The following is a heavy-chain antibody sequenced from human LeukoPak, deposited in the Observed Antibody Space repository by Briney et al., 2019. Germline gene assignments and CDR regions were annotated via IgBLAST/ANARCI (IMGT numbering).Heavy chain of an antibody. V-gene: IGHV1-69*05. CDR1: GGTFSSYA. CDR3: ARGGDGPNDY. J-gene: IGHJ4*02. D-gene: IGHD5-24*01. CDR2: IIPIFGTA. Sequence: SVKVSCKASGGTFSSYAISWVRQAPGQGLEWMGRIIPIFGTANYAQKSQGRVTITTDESTSTAYMELSSLRSEDTAVYYCARGGDGPNDYWGQGTLVTVSS.